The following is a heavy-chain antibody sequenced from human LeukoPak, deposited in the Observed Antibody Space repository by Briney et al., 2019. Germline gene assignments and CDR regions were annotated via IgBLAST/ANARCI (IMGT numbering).Heavy chain of an antibody. J-gene: IGHJ4*02. D-gene: IGHD3-9*01. Sequence: SQTLSLTCTVSGGSISSGSYYWSWIRQPAGKGLEWIGRIYTSGSTNYNPSLKSRVTISVDTSKNQFSLKLRSVTAADTAVYYCATSGGYYDILTGYYTSYFDYWGQGTLVTVSS. V-gene: IGHV4-61*02. CDR3: ATSGGYYDILTGYYTSYFDY. CDR1: GGSISSGSYY. CDR2: IYTSGST.